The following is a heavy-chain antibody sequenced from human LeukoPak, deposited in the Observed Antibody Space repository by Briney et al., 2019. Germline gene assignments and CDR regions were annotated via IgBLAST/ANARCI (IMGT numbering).Heavy chain of an antibody. J-gene: IGHJ1*01. CDR3: ARAVPYCSGGSCLEYFQH. CDR1: GYTFTSYG. Sequence: ASVKVSCKASGYTFTSYGISWVRQAPGQGLEWMGWISAYNGNTNYAQKLQGRVTMTTDTSTSTAYMELRSLGSDDTAVYYCARAVPYCSGGSCLEYFQHWGQGALVTVSS. CDR2: ISAYNGNT. V-gene: IGHV1-18*04. D-gene: IGHD2-15*01.